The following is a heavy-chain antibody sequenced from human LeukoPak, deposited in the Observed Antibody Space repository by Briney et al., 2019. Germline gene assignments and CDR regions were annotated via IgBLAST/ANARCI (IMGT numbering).Heavy chain of an antibody. J-gene: IGHJ5*02. CDR1: GGSISSSSYY. CDR3: AIWLEYQLLGGWFDP. D-gene: IGHD2-2*01. V-gene: IGHV4-39*07. CDR2: IYYSGST. Sequence: PSETLSLTCTVSGGSISSSSYYWGWIRQPPGKGLEWIGSIYYSGSTYYNPSLKSRVTISVDTSKNQFSLKLSSVTAADTAVYYCAIWLEYQLLGGWFDPWGQGTLVTVSS.